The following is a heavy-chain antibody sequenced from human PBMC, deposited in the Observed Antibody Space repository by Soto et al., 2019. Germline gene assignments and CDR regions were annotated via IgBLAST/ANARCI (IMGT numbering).Heavy chain of an antibody. CDR3: ARDCYDSSGYPKYYFDY. D-gene: IGHD3-22*01. Sequence: ASVKVSCKASGYTFTGYYMHWVRQAPGQGLEWMGWINPNSGGTNYAQKFQGWVTMTGDTSISTAYMELSRLRSDDTAVYYCARDCYDSSGYPKYYFDYWGQGTLVTVSS. V-gene: IGHV1-2*04. CDR2: INPNSGGT. CDR1: GYTFTGYY. J-gene: IGHJ4*02.